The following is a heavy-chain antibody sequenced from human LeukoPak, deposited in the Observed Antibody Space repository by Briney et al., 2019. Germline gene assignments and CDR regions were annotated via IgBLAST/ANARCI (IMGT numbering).Heavy chain of an antibody. Sequence: ASVKVSCKASGGTFSSYANSWVRQAPGQGLEWMGGIIPIFGTANYAQKFQGRVTITADESTSTAYMELSSLRSEDTAVYYCARVAWSGMDQGGYFDYWGQGTLVTVSS. CDR3: ARVAWSGMDQGGYFDY. V-gene: IGHV1-69*13. CDR2: IIPIFGTA. J-gene: IGHJ4*02. D-gene: IGHD3-3*01. CDR1: GGTFSSYA.